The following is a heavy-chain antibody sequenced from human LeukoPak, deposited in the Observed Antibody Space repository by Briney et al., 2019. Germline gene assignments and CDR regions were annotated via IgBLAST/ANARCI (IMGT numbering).Heavy chain of an antibody. V-gene: IGHV4-38-2*01. CDR3: ASLPSSGWYFQTKFDY. Sequence: KPSETLSLTCAVSGYSISSGYYWGWIRQPPEQGLEWIGSIYHSGSTYYNPSLKSRVTISVGTSKNQFSLKLSSVTAADTAVHYCASLPSSGWYFQTKFDYWGQGTLVTVSS. D-gene: IGHD6-19*01. J-gene: IGHJ4*02. CDR2: IYHSGST. CDR1: GYSISSGYY.